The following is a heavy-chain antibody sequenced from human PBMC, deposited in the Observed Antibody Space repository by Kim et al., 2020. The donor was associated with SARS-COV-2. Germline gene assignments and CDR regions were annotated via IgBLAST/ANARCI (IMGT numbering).Heavy chain of an antibody. J-gene: IGHJ4*02. CDR1: GFMFSNFA. CDR2: ISDSGFRT. Sequence: GGSLRLSCVASGFMFSNFAMSWARQAPGKGLEWVSTISDSGFRTHYADSVKGRFTIFRDNSKSTLFLQMSSLRADDTAVYYCEASDYWGQGALVTVSS. CDR3: EASDY. V-gene: IGHV3-23*01.